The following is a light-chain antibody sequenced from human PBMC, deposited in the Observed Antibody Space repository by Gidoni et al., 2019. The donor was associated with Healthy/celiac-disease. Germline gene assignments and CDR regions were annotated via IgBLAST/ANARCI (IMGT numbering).Light chain of an antibody. Sequence: EIVSTQSPATLSLSPGERATLSCRASQSVSSYLVWYQQKPGQAPRLLIYDASNRATGIPARFSGSGSGTDFTLTISSLEPEDFAVYYCQQRSNWPFFGQGTRLEIK. CDR1: QSVSSY. CDR2: DAS. V-gene: IGKV3-11*01. CDR3: QQRSNWPF. J-gene: IGKJ5*01.